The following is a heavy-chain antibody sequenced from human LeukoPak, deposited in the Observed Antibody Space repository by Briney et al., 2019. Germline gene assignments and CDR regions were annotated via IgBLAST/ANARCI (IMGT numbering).Heavy chain of an antibody. D-gene: IGHD2-2*01. CDR3: AKDRGDCSSTSCIFDY. V-gene: IGHV3-23*01. CDR2: ISGSGGST. CDR1: GFTFSSYA. J-gene: IGHJ4*02. Sequence: GSLRLSCVASGFTFSSYAMSWVRRAPGKGLEWVSGISGSGGSTYYADSVKGRFTISRDNSKNTLYLQTNSLRADDTAVYYCAKDRGDCSSTSCIFDYWGQGTLVTVSS.